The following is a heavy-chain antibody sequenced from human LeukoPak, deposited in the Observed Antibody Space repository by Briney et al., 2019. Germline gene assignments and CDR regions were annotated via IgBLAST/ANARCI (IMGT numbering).Heavy chain of an antibody. D-gene: IGHD3-3*01. CDR3: ARGRWYYDFWSGYYFDY. J-gene: IGHJ4*02. Sequence: GASVKVSCKASGYTFTSYYMHWVRQAPGQGLEWMGIINPSGGSTSYAQKFQGRVTMTRDMSTSTVYMELSSLRSEDTAVYYCARGRWYYDFWSGYYFDYWGQGTLVTVPS. CDR1: GYTFTSYY. CDR2: INPSGGST. V-gene: IGHV1-46*01.